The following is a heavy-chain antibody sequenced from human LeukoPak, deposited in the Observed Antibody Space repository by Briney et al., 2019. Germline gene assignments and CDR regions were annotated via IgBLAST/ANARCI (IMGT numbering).Heavy chain of an antibody. CDR1: GFSFSTYG. CDR2: ISYDGSNK. D-gene: IGHD6-19*01. CDR3: AKDRQWLVEGRFDP. Sequence: GRSLRLSCAASGFSFSTYGMHWVRQAPGKGLEWVAAISYDGSNKYYADSVKGRFTISRDSSKNTLYLQMNSLRAEDTAVYYCAKDRQWLVEGRFDPWGQGTLVTVSS. V-gene: IGHV3-30*18. J-gene: IGHJ5*02.